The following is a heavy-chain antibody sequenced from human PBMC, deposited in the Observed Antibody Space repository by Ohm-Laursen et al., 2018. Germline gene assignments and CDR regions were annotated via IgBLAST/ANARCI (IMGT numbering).Heavy chain of an antibody. V-gene: IGHV4-4*07. J-gene: IGHJ4*02. CDR1: GGSISSYY. CDR2: IYTSGST. D-gene: IGHD6-13*01. CDR3: ARGTSSWYYFDY. Sequence: SDTLSLTCTVSGGSISSYYWSWIRQPAGKGLEWIGRIYTSGSTNYNPSLKSRFTMSVDTSKNQFSLKLSSVTAADTAVYYCARGTSSWYYFDYWGQGTLVTVSS.